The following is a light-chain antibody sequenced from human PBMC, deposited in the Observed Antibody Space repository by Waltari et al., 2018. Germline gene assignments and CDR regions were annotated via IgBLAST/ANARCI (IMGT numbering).Light chain of an antibody. CDR3: QHYVSLPVT. CDR1: QSVSRA. Sequence: SCMASQSVSRALAWYQQKPGHAPRLLIYGASNWATGIPGRFSGSGSGTDCSLIISSLEPEDFAVYYCQHYVSLPVTFGQGTKVEIK. J-gene: IGKJ1*01. V-gene: IGKV3-20*01. CDR2: GAS.